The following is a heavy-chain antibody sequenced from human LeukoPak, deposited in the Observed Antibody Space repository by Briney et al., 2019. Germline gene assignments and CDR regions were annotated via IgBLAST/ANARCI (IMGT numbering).Heavy chain of an antibody. J-gene: IGHJ4*02. V-gene: IGHV4-39*07. CDR1: GGSLSSSSYF. CDR3: ASFYDSSGYYSQAY. CDR2: IYYDGRT. D-gene: IGHD3-22*01. Sequence: SETLSLTCTVSGGSLSSSSYFWGWIRQPPGKGLEWLASIYYDGRTYYNRSLKSRVTISVDTFKNQFSLKLSSVTAADTAVYYCASFYDSSGYYSQAYWGQGALVTVSS.